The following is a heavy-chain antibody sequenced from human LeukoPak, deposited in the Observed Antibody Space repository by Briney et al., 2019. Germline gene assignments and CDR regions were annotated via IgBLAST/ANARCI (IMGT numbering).Heavy chain of an antibody. D-gene: IGHD2-2*01. V-gene: IGHV3-53*01. CDR2: IYSGGST. J-gene: IGHJ3*02. CDR3: AREGVVPAADDAFDI. CDR1: GFTVSSNY. Sequence: GGSLRLSCAASGFTVSSNYMSWVRQAPGKGLEWVSVIYSGGSTYYADSVKGRFTISRDNSKNTLYLQMNSLRAEDTAVYYCAREGVVPAADDAFDIWGQGTMVTVSS.